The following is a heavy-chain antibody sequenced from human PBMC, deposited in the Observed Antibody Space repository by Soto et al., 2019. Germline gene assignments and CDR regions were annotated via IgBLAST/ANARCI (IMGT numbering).Heavy chain of an antibody. Sequence: QVQLVQSGAEVKKPGSSVKVSCKASGGTFSNFALISWVRQAPGQGLEWMGGIIPIDATVNYAQKFQGRITLTADESTTTAYMALGSLSSEDTAVYYCARELLGFGYTYGDVWGQGTTVTVSS. V-gene: IGHV1-69*12. CDR3: ARELLGFGYTYGDV. CDR1: GGTFSNFA. CDR2: IIPIDATV. J-gene: IGHJ6*01. D-gene: IGHD3-10*01.